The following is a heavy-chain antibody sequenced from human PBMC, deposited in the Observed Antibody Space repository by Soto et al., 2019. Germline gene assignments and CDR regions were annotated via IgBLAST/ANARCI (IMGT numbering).Heavy chain of an antibody. D-gene: IGHD6-6*01. Sequence: EVQLVESGGGLVKPGGSLRLSCAASGVAVNNAWMNWVRQAPGKGLEWVGRIKKRADGGTTDYAAPVKGRFSILRYDSNDTLYVLLNNLRTEDTDLYDCTTDPLWYASSCYVFHFWGHGAMVTVSS. V-gene: IGHV3-15*01. CDR3: TTDPLWYASSCYVFHF. CDR1: GVAVNNAW. CDR2: IKKRADGGTT. J-gene: IGHJ3*01.